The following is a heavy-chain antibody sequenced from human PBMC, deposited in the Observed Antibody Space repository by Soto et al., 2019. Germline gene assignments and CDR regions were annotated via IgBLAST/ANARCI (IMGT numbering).Heavy chain of an antibody. CDR3: ARHVPDRYSSIRGFTDMDG. J-gene: IGHJ6*02. V-gene: IGHV4-39*01. D-gene: IGHD6-13*01. Sequence: SETLSLTCTVSGGSISSSSYYWGWIRQPPGKGLEWIGSIYYSGSTYYNPSLKSRVTISVDTSKNQFSLKLSSVTAADTAVYYCARHVPDRYSSIRGFTDMDGWGQGTTVTVSS. CDR1: GGSISSSSYY. CDR2: IYYSGST.